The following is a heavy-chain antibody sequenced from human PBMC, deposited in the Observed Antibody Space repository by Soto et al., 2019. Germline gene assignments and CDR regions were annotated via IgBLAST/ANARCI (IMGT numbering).Heavy chain of an antibody. D-gene: IGHD2-21*02. Sequence: ASVKVSCKASGYTFTGYYMHWERQAPGQGFEWMGRISPKSCGTNYAQKFPVRVTMTCDTSPNTAYMELSSLISEDTAVYYCARPPGYISDWDYFDRWGQVTLVTASS. CDR1: GYTFTGYY. CDR3: ARPPGYISDWDYFDR. V-gene: IGHV1-2*02. CDR2: ISPKSCGT. J-gene: IGHJ4*02.